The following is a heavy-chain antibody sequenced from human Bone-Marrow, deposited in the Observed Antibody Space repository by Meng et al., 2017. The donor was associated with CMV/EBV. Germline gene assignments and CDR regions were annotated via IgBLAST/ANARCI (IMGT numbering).Heavy chain of an antibody. J-gene: IGHJ6*02. CDR2: ISSSSSNI. D-gene: IGHD3-22*01. Sequence: GGSLRLSCAASGFTFSSYSMNWVRQAPGKGLEWVSSISSSSSNIYYADSVKGRFTISRDNAKNSLYLQMNRLRAEDTAVYYCARERRGYYDSSGYDDYYYYYGMDVWGQGTTVTASS. V-gene: IGHV3-21*01. CDR1: GFTFSSYS. CDR3: ARERRGYYDSSGYDDYYYYYGMDV.